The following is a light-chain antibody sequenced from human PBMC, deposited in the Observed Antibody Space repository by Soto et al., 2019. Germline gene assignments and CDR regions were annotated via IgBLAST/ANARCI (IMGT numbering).Light chain of an antibody. CDR3: QQYGSSPCT. J-gene: IGKJ3*01. CDR2: GAS. Sequence: EIVLTQSPGTLSLSPGESTTLSCRASQSVTGTYLAWYQQRLGQAPRLLIYGASSRATGIPDRFSGSGSGTDFTLTISRLEPEDFAVYYCQQYGSSPCTFGPGTKVDIK. CDR1: QSVTGTY. V-gene: IGKV3-20*01.